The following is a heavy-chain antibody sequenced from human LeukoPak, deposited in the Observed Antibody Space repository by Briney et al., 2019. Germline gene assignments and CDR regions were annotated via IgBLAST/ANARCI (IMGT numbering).Heavy chain of an antibody. D-gene: IGHD6-19*01. CDR2: TYYRSKLHN. CDR3: ADTVAGTLGNV. Sequence: SQTLSLTCALSGDSFSSNSGAWNWVRQSPWRGLEWLGRTYYRSKLHNDYAVSVKSLITINPDTSKNQFSLQLNSVTPEDTAVYYCADTVAGTLGNVWGQGTLVTVSS. J-gene: IGHJ4*02. CDR1: GDSFSSNSGA. V-gene: IGHV6-1*01.